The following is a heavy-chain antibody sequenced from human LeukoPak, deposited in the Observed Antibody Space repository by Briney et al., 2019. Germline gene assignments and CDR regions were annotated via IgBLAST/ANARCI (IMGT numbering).Heavy chain of an antibody. J-gene: IGHJ6*02. D-gene: IGHD4-17*01. CDR1: GYTFTGYY. CDR2: INPNSGGT. V-gene: IGHV1-2*04. Sequence: GASVKVSCKASGYTFTGYYMHWVRQAPGQGLEWMGWINPNSGGTNYAQKFQGWVTMTRDTSISTAYMELSRLRSDDTAVYYCARGLYGDHYGMDVWGQGTTVTVSS. CDR3: ARGLYGDHYGMDV.